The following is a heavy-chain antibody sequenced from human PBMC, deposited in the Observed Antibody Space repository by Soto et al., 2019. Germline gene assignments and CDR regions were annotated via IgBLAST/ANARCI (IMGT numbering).Heavy chain of an antibody. CDR2: ISGDGATT. D-gene: IGHD6-19*01. J-gene: IGHJ4*02. CDR1: GFTFSSYA. V-gene: IGHV3-23*01. CDR3: ARDLTSSGRSTYLGY. Sequence: EVQLLESGGVLVQPGGSLRLSCAASGFTFSSYALSWVRQAPGKGLEWVSGISGDGATTYYTDSVKGRFTISRDRSTNTLYLQMNSLRAEDSAVYYCARDLTSSGRSTYLGYWGQGTLVTVSS.